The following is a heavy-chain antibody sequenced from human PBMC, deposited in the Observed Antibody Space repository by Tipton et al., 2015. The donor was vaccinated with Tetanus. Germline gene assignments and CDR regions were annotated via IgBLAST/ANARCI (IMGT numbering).Heavy chain of an antibody. J-gene: IGHJ4*02. V-gene: IGHV4-31*03. CDR3: AREDLDHFDY. CDR1: GASISSGTYY. Sequence: TLSLTCTVSGASISSGTYYWNWIRQLPVGGLEWIGSIYYSGDTYFNPSLKSRLTLAVDTSKSQLSLNLSSVTAADTAVYFCAREDLDHFDYWGQGTRVTVSS. CDR2: IYYSGDT.